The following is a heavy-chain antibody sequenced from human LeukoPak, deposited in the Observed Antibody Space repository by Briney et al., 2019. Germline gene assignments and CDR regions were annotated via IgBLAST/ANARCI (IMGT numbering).Heavy chain of an antibody. CDR2: INHSGSI. D-gene: IGHD1-7*01. Sequence: SETLSLTCAVYGGSFSGYYWSWIRQPPGKGLEWIAEINHSGSIKYNPSLKSRVTISVDTSKYQFLLKMSSVTAADTAVYYCARGPVTGITGTTGDYWGQGTLVTVS. CDR3: ARGPVTGITGTTGDY. V-gene: IGHV4-34*01. CDR1: GGSFSGYY. J-gene: IGHJ4*02.